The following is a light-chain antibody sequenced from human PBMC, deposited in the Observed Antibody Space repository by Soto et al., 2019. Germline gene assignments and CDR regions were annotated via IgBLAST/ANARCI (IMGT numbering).Light chain of an antibody. Sequence: EIVLTQSPATLSVSAGGTVTLSCRASQSIRTNVAWYQQIPGQAPRLLVYGASTRATGVPARFSGSGSGTDFTLTISSLEPEDFAVYYCQQRSNWPLTFGGGTKGDIK. J-gene: IGKJ4*01. V-gene: IGKV3-11*01. CDR3: QQRSNWPLT. CDR2: GAS. CDR1: QSIRTN.